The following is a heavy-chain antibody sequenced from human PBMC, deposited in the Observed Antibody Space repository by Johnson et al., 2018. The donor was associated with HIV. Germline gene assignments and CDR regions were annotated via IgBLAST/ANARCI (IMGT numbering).Heavy chain of an antibody. V-gene: IGHV3-30-3*01. CDR3: ARDATPWGGDYVGYAFDL. D-gene: IGHD4-17*01. CDR2: ISYDGSNQ. J-gene: IGHJ3*01. CDR1: GFTFSSYA. Sequence: QMQLVESGGGVVQPGRSLRLSCAASGFTFSSYAMHWVRQAPGKGLEWVAVISYDGSNQYYADSVKGRFTISRDNSKNTLYLQMNSLTADDTAIYYCARDATPWGGDYVGYAFDLWGQGTNVIVSS.